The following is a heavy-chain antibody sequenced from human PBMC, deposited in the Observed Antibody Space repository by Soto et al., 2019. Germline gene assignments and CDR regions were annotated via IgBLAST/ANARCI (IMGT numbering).Heavy chain of an antibody. J-gene: IGHJ1*01. CDR3: AKGPFGTRQSCLPY. CDR1: GFTFISYT. Sequence: GGSLRLSCAASGFTFISYTMTWVLQAPGRGLEWVSSICGSDGNTYYADSVKGRFTISRDNSKSTVYLQMNSLRGEDTALYYCAKGPFGTRQSCLPYSAQRTPVPVSS. CDR2: ICGSDGNT. D-gene: IGHD3-10*01. V-gene: IGHV3-23*01.